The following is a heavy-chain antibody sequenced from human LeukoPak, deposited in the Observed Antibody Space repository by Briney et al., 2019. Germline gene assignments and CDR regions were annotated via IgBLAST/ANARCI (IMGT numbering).Heavy chain of an antibody. D-gene: IGHD3-9*01. CDR2: IRGDNGNT. Sequence: ASVKVSCKASGYTFSNYGISWVRQAPGQGLEWVGWIRGDNGNTNYAQKLQGRVTMTADTSTSTAYMELRSLGSDETAVYYCARVDLLTGYYFFDYWGQGTLVTVSS. J-gene: IGHJ4*02. CDR1: GYTFSNYG. V-gene: IGHV1-18*01. CDR3: ARVDLLTGYYFFDY.